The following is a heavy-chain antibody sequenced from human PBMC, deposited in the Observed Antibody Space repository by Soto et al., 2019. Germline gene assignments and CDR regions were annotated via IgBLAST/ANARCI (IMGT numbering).Heavy chain of an antibody. J-gene: IGHJ6*02. CDR1: GFTFSSYE. CDR2: ISSSCSTI. D-gene: IGHD2-2*01. CDR3: ALILFDQRLSSYGMDV. V-gene: IGHV3-48*03. Sequence: GGSLRLSCAASGFTFSSYEMNWVRQAPGKGLEWVSYISSSCSTIYYSDSVKGRLTISRDNCKNSLYLQMNSLRAEDMAVYYCALILFDQRLSSYGMDVWGQGTTVTVSS.